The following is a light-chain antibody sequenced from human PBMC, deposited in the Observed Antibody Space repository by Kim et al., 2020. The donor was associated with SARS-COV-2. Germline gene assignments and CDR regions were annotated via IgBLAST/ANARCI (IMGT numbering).Light chain of an antibody. V-gene: IGKV3-15*01. Sequence: GSPGERATLSCRASQSVSSNLAWYQQKPGQAPRLLIYGASTRATGIPARFSGSGSGTEFTLTISSLQSEDFAVYYCQQYNNWPQTFGQGTKVDIK. CDR3: QQYNNWPQT. J-gene: IGKJ1*01. CDR1: QSVSSN. CDR2: GAS.